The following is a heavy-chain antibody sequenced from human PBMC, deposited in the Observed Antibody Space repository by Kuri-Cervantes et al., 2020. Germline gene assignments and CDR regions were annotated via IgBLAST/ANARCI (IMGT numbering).Heavy chain of an antibody. CDR2: INSDGSST. Sequence: GESLKISCAASGFTFSSYWMHWVRQAPGKGLVWVSRINSDGSSTSYADSVKGRFTISRDNAKNTLYLQMNSLRAEDTAVYYCARERQRIAVNWFDPWGQGTLVTVSS. CDR1: GFTFSSYW. V-gene: IGHV3-74*01. CDR3: ARERQRIAVNWFDP. D-gene: IGHD6-19*01. J-gene: IGHJ5*02.